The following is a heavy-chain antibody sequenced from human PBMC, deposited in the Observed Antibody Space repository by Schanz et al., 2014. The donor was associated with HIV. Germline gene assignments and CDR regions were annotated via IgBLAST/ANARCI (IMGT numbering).Heavy chain of an antibody. CDR3: AKPEYDSSGNSQSHFDY. D-gene: IGHD3-22*01. CDR1: GFTFSNYG. V-gene: IGHV3-21*04. CDR2: LSGSGSNI. J-gene: IGHJ4*02. Sequence: EVQLVESGGGVVQPGRSLRLSCIASGFTFSNYGMHWVRQAPGKGLEWVSSLSGSGSNIYYADSVKGRFTISRDNGKNSLFLQMNSLRAEDTAVYYCAKPEYDSSGNSQSHFDYWGQGTLVTVSS.